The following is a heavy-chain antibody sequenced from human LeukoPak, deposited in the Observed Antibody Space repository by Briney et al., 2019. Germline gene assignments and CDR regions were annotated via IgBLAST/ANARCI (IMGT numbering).Heavy chain of an antibody. CDR2: INPNSGGT. J-gene: IGHJ5*02. CDR3: ARGGGYCSRTSCYLGWFDP. D-gene: IGHD2-2*03. V-gene: IGHV1-2*02. Sequence: ASVKVSCKASGYTFTGYYMHWVRQAPGQGLEWMGWINPNSGGTNYAQKFQGRVTMTRDTSISTAYMELSRLRSDDTAVYYCARGGGYCSRTSCYLGWFDPWGQGTLVTVSS. CDR1: GYTFTGYY.